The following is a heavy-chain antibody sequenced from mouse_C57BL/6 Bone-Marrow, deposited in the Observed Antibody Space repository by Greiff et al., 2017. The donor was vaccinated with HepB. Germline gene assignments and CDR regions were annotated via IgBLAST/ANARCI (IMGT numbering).Heavy chain of an antibody. Sequence: EVQLVESGGGLVQPKGSLKLSCAASGFSFNTYAMNWVRQAPGKGLEWVARIRSKSNNYATYYADSVKDRFTISRDDSESMLYLQMNNLKTEDTAMYYCVIDGYSYYYAMDYWGQGTSVTVSS. CDR2: IRSKSNNYAT. V-gene: IGHV10-1*01. D-gene: IGHD2-3*01. CDR3: VIDGYSYYYAMDY. J-gene: IGHJ4*01. CDR1: GFSFNTYA.